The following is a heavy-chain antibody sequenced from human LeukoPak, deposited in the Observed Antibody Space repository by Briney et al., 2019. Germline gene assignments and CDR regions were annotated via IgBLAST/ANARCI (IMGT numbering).Heavy chain of an antibody. Sequence: GASVKVSCKAFGYTFTNFGVSWVRQVPGQGLEWMGWISGYNGNTNYGQKVRGRVTMTTDTSTTTAYMELRSLRSDDTAVYYCARGPPRSYDSSGYYYLDYWGQGTLVTVSS. J-gene: IGHJ4*02. D-gene: IGHD3-22*01. CDR3: ARGPPRSYDSSGYYYLDY. V-gene: IGHV1-18*01. CDR2: ISGYNGNT. CDR1: GYTFTNFG.